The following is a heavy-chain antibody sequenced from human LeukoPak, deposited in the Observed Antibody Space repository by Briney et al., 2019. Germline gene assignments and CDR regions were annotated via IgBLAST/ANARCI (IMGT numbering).Heavy chain of an antibody. J-gene: IGHJ6*03. Sequence: GGSLRLSCAASGFTVSSNYMSWVRQAPGKGLEWVSVIYSGVSTYYADSVKGRFTISRDNSKNTLYLQMNSLRAEDTAVYYCAKVSSSSYMDVWGKGTTVTVSS. D-gene: IGHD6-6*01. CDR1: GFTVSSNY. V-gene: IGHV3-53*01. CDR3: AKVSSSSYMDV. CDR2: IYSGVST.